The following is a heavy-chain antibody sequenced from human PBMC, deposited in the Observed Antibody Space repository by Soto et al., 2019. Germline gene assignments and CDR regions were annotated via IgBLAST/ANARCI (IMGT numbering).Heavy chain of an antibody. J-gene: IGHJ5*02. CDR3: VRGGGGGLFDP. Sequence: PGGSLRLSCAASGFTISSYTMTWVRQASGKGLEWLSYISPGSRYPAYADSVKGRFTISRDNAKRSLYLQMMSLTAEDTAIYYCVRGGGGGLFDPWGQGTMVTVSS. CDR1: GFTISSYT. D-gene: IGHD2-15*01. CDR2: ISPGSRYP. V-gene: IGHV3-21*05.